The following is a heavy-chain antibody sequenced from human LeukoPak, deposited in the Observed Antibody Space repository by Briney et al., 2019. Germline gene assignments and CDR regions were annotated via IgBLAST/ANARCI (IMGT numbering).Heavy chain of an antibody. CDR2: INPNSGGT. D-gene: IGHD6-13*01. CDR3: ARANERSSSWYDFFYYYYGMDV. CDR1: GYTFTGYY. J-gene: IGHJ6*02. Sequence: ASVKVSCKASGYTFTGYYMHWVRQAPGQGLEWMGWINPNSGGTNYAQKFQGRVTMTRETSISTAYMELSRLRSDDTAVYYCARANERSSSWYDFFYYYYGMDVWGQGTTVTVSS. V-gene: IGHV1-2*02.